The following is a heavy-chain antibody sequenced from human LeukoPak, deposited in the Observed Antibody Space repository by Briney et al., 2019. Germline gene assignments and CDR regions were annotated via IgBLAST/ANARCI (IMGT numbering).Heavy chain of an antibody. D-gene: IGHD4-17*01. CDR1: GGSVSSDGYY. J-gene: IGHJ4*02. CDR2: IYYSGNT. Sequence: PSETLSLTCTVSGGSVSSDGYYWNWIRQPPGKGLEWIGYIYYSGNTNYNSSLKSRVTISVDTSKNIFSLRLNSVTAADTAVYYCARVWYGDLGANFDYWGQGTLVTVSS. V-gene: IGHV4-61*03. CDR3: ARVWYGDLGANFDY.